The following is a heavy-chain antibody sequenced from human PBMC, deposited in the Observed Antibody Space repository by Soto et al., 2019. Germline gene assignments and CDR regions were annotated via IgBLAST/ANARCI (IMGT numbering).Heavy chain of an antibody. D-gene: IGHD3-3*01. V-gene: IGHV3-23*01. CDR2: ISPSGDNT. CDR1: RFTFSSYP. Sequence: GGSLRLSCAASRFTFSSYPMSWVRQAPGKGLEWVSAISPSGDNTYSPDSVKGRVTISRYNSKNTLYLQMNNLRAEDTAVYYCADGGEWSFNFEYWGQGTQVTVSS. CDR3: ADGGEWSFNFEY. J-gene: IGHJ4*02.